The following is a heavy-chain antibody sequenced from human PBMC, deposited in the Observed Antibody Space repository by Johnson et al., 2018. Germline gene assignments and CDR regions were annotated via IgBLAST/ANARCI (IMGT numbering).Heavy chain of an antibody. D-gene: IGHD1-1*01. CDR3: TRGSSVWNGL. CDR2: ISDTGVNK. Sequence: QVQLVQSGGGVVQPGRSLRLSCAASGFSFSDYGMNWVRQAPGKGLEWVSVISDTGVNKYYAESLKGRFTISRDNPKNTLYLQMNSLRPEATGVYYCTRGSSVWNGLWGQGTLVTVSS. J-gene: IGHJ4*02. CDR1: GFSFSDYG. V-gene: IGHV3-30*03.